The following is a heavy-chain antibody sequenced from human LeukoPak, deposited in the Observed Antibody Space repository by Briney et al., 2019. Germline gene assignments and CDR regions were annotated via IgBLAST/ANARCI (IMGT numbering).Heavy chain of an antibody. V-gene: IGHV1-69*05. CDR2: IIPIFGTA. CDR3: ARDMTHPGRDYYYMDV. D-gene: IGHD3-16*01. Sequence: ASVKVSCKASGGTFSSYAISWVRQAPGQGLEWMGGIIPIFGTANYAQKFQGRVTITTDESTSTAYMELSSLRSEDTAVYYCARDMTHPGRDYYYMDVWGKGTTVTVSS. CDR1: GGTFSSYA. J-gene: IGHJ6*03.